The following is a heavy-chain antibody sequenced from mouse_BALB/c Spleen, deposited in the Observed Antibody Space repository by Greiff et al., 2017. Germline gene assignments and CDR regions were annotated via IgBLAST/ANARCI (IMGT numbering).Heavy chain of an antibody. V-gene: IGHV2-9*02. CDR2: IWAGGST. J-gene: IGHJ1*01. D-gene: IGHD1-1*01. CDR1: GFSLTSYG. Sequence: VMLVESGPGLVAPSQSLSITCTVSGFSLTSYGVHWVRQPPGKGLEWLGVIWAGGSTNYNSALMSRLSISKDNSKSQVFLKMNSLQTDDTAMYYCARDGGSIYYYGSSYFDVWGAGTTVTVSS. CDR3: ARDGGSIYYYGSSYFDV.